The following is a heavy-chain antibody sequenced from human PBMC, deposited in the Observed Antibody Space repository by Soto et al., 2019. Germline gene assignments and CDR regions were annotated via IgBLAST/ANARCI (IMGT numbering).Heavy chain of an antibody. CDR2: IIPIFGTA. J-gene: IGHJ4*02. V-gene: IGHV1-69*13. Sequence: SVKVSCKASGGTFSSYAISWVRQAPGQGLEWMGGIIPIFGTANYAQKFQGRVTITADESTSTAYMELSSLRSEDTAVYYCARNEYSSPKAPSENVGYFAYWGQGTLVTVSS. CDR3: ARNEYSSPKAPSENVGYFAY. CDR1: GGTFSSYA. D-gene: IGHD6-6*01.